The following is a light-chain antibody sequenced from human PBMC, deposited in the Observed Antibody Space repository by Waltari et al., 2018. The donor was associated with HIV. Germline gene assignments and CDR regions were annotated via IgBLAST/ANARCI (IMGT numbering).Light chain of an antibody. CDR3: ATWDDTLNGVI. CDR2: GNS. V-gene: IGLV1-40*01. Sequence: QSVLTQPPSVSGAPGQRVTISCTGSSSNIGAGYVVHWYQQLPGTAPKLLIYGNSNRPSGVPDRFSGSKSGTSASLAISGLQSEDEADYYCATWDDTLNGVIFGGGTKLTVL. J-gene: IGLJ2*01. CDR1: SSNIGAGYV.